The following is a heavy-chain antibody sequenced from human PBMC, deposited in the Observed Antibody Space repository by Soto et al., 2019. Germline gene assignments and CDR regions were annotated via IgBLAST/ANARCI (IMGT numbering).Heavy chain of an antibody. D-gene: IGHD3-9*01. CDR2: VYYRGRS. CDR1: GGSVTNSSYY. Sequence: SETLSLTCTVSGGSVTNSSYYWGWIRQSPGKGLEWIGSVYYRGRSYSKSSVKSRVTISVDTSKNQFSLKLSSVTAADTAVYYCARDHMTVVDGVSSGTGYYWYGMDVWGQGTTVTVSS. CDR3: ARDHMTVVDGVSSGTGYYWYGMDV. J-gene: IGHJ6*02. V-gene: IGHV4-39*07.